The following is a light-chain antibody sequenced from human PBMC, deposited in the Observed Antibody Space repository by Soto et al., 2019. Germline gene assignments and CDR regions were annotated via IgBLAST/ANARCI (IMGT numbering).Light chain of an antibody. CDR1: QSISTY. Sequence: EIVLTQSPATLSLSPRERAALSCRASQSISTYLAWYQQKPGQAPRLFIYDISNRATGIPARFSGSGSGTDFTLTISGLEPEDFAVYYCQQYGSSPSTFGQGTKVDIK. J-gene: IGKJ1*01. CDR2: DIS. CDR3: QQYGSSPST. V-gene: IGKV3-11*01.